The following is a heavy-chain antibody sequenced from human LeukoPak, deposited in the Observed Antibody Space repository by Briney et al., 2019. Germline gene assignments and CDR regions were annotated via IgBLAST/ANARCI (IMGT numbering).Heavy chain of an antibody. CDR2: IIPIFGTA. Sequence: SVKVSCKASGGTFSSYAISWVRQAPGQGLEWMGGIIPIFGTANYAQKFQGRVTITADKSTSTAYMELSSLRSEDTAVYYCARGLGIVVVPAAPLSCYYYGMDVWGKGTTVTVSS. CDR1: GGTFSSYA. D-gene: IGHD2-2*01. V-gene: IGHV1-69*06. CDR3: ARGLGIVVVPAAPLSCYYYGMDV. J-gene: IGHJ6*04.